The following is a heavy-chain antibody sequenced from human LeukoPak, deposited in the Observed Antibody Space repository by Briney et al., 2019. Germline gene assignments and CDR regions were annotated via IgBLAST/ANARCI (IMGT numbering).Heavy chain of an antibody. CDR2: IWYDGSNK. CDR3: AKQYYYGSGSYSAFDI. J-gene: IGHJ3*02. D-gene: IGHD3-10*01. V-gene: IGHV3-33*06. Sequence: GGSLRLSCAASGFTFSSYGMHWVRQAPGKGLEWVAVIWYDGSNKYYADPVKGRFTISRDNSKNTLYLQMNSLRAEDTAVYYCAKQYYYGSGSYSAFDIWGQGTMVTVSS. CDR1: GFTFSSYG.